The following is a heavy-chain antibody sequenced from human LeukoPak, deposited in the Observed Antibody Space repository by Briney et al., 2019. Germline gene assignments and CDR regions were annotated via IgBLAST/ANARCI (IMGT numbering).Heavy chain of an antibody. Sequence: SVKVSCKASGCTFSSYAISWVRQAPGQGLEWMGWIIPIFGTANYAQKFQGRVTITADKSTSTAYMELSSLRSEDTAVYYCASSNGYSSGWYLPITDYWGQGTLVTVSS. J-gene: IGHJ4*02. V-gene: IGHV1-69*06. CDR2: IIPIFGTA. CDR1: GCTFSSYA. D-gene: IGHD6-19*01. CDR3: ASSNGYSSGWYLPITDY.